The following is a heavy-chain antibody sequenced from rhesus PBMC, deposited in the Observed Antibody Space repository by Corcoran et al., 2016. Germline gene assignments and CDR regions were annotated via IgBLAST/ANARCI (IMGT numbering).Heavy chain of an antibody. Sequence: QVQLQESGPGVVKPSETLSLTCAVSGGSISDSYRWSWIRQPPGTGLGWIGSIYGSSTSTNYNPSLKSRVTISKDTSKNQFSLKLSSVTAADPAVYYCARLPLGDLYNSLDVWGRGVLVTVSS. CDR2: IYGSSTST. D-gene: IGHD5-42*01. CDR1: GGSISDSYR. CDR3: ARLPLGDLYNSLDV. J-gene: IGHJ5-2*02. V-gene: IGHV4S10*01.